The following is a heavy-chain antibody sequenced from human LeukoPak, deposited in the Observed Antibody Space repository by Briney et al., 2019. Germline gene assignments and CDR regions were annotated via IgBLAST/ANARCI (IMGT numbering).Heavy chain of an antibody. CDR2: INSDGSSA. CDR3: ARPGRGYSYGSFDY. CDR1: GFSFSSYW. Sequence: GSLRLSCAASGFSFSSYWMHWVRQAPGKGLVWVSAINSDGSSATYADSVEGRFTISRDNAKNTLYLQMNSLRAEDTAVYYCARPGRGYSYGSFDYWGQGTLVTVSS. V-gene: IGHV3-74*01. D-gene: IGHD5-18*01. J-gene: IGHJ4*02.